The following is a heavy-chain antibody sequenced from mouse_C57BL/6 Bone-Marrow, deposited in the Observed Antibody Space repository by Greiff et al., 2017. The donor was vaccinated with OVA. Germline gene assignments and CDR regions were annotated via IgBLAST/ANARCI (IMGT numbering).Heavy chain of an antibody. D-gene: IGHD2-3*01. V-gene: IGHV5-4*01. J-gene: IGHJ3*01. CDR2: ICDGGSYT. Sequence: EVMLVESGGGLVKPGGSLKLSCAASGFTFSSYAMSWVRQTPEKRLEWVATICDGGSYTYYPDNVKGRSTITTDNAKNNLYLQIGHLKSEETATYYCGRDKGLLPFAYWGQGTLVTVSA. CDR1: GFTFSSYA. CDR3: GRDKGLLPFAY.